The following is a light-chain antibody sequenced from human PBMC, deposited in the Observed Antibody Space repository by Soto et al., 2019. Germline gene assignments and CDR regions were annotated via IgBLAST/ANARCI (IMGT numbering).Light chain of an antibody. Sequence: EIVLTQSPGTLSLSPGERATLSCRASQSVSSSYLAWYQQKPGQAPRLLIYVASSRATGIPDRFSGSGSGTDFPLTISRLEPEDFAVYYCQHYGSSALFGPGTKVDIK. CDR1: QSVSSSY. V-gene: IGKV3-20*01. CDR2: VAS. CDR3: QHYGSSAL. J-gene: IGKJ3*01.